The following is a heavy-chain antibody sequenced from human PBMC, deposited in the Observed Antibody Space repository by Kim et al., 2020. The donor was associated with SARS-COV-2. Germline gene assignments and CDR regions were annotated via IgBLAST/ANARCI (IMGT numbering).Heavy chain of an antibody. V-gene: IGHV3-30*02. D-gene: IGHD6-19*01. Sequence: YADSVKGRFTISRDNSKNTLYLQMNSLRAEDTAVYYCAKDPRGAVATFDYWGQGTLVTVSS. CDR3: AKDPRGAVATFDY. J-gene: IGHJ4*02.